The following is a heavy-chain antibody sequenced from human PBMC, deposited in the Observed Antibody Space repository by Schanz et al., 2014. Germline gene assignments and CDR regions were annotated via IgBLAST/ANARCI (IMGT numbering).Heavy chain of an antibody. V-gene: IGHV3-30-3*01. J-gene: IGHJ6*02. Sequence: QVRLVGSGGGVVQPGRSLRLSCAAYGFTLSSYAMPWVRQAPGKGLEWVAVISYDGSNKYYADSVKGRFTISRDNSKNTLYLQMNSLRAEDTALYYCARDSGPYYDKSMDVWGQGTTVAVSS. D-gene: IGHD3-9*01. CDR3: ARDSGPYYDKSMDV. CDR1: GFTLSSYA. CDR2: ISYDGSNK.